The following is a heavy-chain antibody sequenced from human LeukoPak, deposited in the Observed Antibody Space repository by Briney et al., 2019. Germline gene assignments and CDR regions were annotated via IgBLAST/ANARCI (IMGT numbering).Heavy chain of an antibody. J-gene: IGHJ6*03. CDR3: VREVSAANAGYMDV. D-gene: IGHD6-13*01. CDR1: GYTFTNYG. CDR2: ISVFYGHT. Sequence: ASVKVSCKASGYTFTNYGISWVRQAPGQGLEWMGWISVFYGHTNYSQNFQGRLTMTTHTSTSTAYLELRSLRSDGTAVYYCVREVSAANAGYMDVWGTGTAVTVSS. V-gene: IGHV1-18*01.